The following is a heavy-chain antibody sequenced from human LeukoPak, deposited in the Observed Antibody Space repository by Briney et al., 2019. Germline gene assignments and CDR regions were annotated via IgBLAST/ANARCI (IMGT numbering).Heavy chain of an antibody. CDR1: GYTFTSYD. D-gene: IGHD5/OR15-5a*01. CDR3: ARGLRYGSNYFDY. J-gene: IGHJ4*02. V-gene: IGHV1-18*01. CDR2: ISAYNGNT. Sequence: ASVKVSCKTSGYTFTSYDINWVRQAAGQGVEWMGWISAYNGNTNYAQRLQGRVTMTTDTSTTTAYMELRNLRSDGTAVYFCARGLRYGSNYFDYWGQGTLVTVSS.